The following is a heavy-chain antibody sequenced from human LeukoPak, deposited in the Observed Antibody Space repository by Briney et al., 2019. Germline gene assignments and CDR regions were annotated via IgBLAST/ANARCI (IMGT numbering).Heavy chain of an antibody. D-gene: IGHD3-10*01. Sequence: SGPTLVKPTQTLTLTCTFSGFSLSTSGVGVGWIRQPPGKALEWFALIYWDDDKRYSPSLKSRLTITKDTSKNQVVLTMTNMDPVDTATYYCAHRYLFGEFYYFDYWGQGTLVTVSS. V-gene: IGHV2-5*02. J-gene: IGHJ4*02. CDR1: GFSLSTSGVG. CDR3: AHRYLFGEFYYFDY. CDR2: IYWDDDK.